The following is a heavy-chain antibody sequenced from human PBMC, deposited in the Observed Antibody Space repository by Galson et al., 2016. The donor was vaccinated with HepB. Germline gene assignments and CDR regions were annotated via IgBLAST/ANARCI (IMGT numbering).Heavy chain of an antibody. J-gene: IGHJ4*02. V-gene: IGHV4-59*01. Sequence: SETLSLTCTVSGDSISPYFWTWIRQPPGKGLEWIGYISYTGTTKYNPSLKSRLTRLIDAPRRQFSLRRSSVTAANTAVYYCARETVHIHDILTGPRYFDYWGRGTLVTVSS. CDR2: ISYTGTT. D-gene: IGHD3-9*01. CDR3: ARETVHIHDILTGPRYFDY. CDR1: GDSISPYF.